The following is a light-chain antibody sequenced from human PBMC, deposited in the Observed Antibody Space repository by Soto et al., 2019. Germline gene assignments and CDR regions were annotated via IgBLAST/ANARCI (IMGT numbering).Light chain of an antibody. CDR3: SSYTSSSTWV. J-gene: IGLJ3*02. CDR1: SSDVGGYNY. V-gene: IGLV2-14*01. CDR2: EVS. Sequence: QSALTQPASVSGSPGQSITISCTGTSSDVGGYNYVSWYQQHPGKAPKLMIYEVSNRPSGVSNRFSGSKSGNTASLTISGLXXXXEXXXYCSSYTSSSTWVFGGGTKLTVL.